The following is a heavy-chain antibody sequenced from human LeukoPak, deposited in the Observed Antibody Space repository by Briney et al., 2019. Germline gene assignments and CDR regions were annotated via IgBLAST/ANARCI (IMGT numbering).Heavy chain of an antibody. D-gene: IGHD2-2*01. Sequence: SETLSLTCTVSGGSISSYFWSWIRQPPGKGLEWIGYIYYSGSTNYNPSLKSRVTISVDTSKNQFSLKLSSVTAADTAVYYCARHMGDIVVVPAATAAWFDPWGQGTLVTVSS. J-gene: IGHJ5*02. CDR1: GGSISSYF. CDR3: ARHMGDIVVVPAATAAWFDP. V-gene: IGHV4-59*08. CDR2: IYYSGST.